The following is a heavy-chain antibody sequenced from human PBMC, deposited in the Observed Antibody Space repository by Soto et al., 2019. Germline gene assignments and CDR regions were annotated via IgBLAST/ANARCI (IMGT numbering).Heavy chain of an antibody. Sequence: SETLSLTCTVSGGSISSYYWSWIRQPPGKGLEWIGYIYYSGSTNYNPSLKSRVTISVDTSKNQFSLKLSSVTAADTAVYYCARRDFWSGYYRGFDPWGQGTLVTVS. CDR3: ARRDFWSGYYRGFDP. CDR2: IYYSGST. V-gene: IGHV4-59*08. D-gene: IGHD3-3*01. J-gene: IGHJ5*02. CDR1: GGSISSYY.